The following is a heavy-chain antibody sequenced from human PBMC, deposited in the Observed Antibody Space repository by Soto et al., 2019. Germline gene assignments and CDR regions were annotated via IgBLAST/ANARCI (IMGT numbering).Heavy chain of an antibody. D-gene: IGHD1-20*01. CDR2: INHSGST. V-gene: IGHV4-34*01. J-gene: IGHJ6*04. CDR1: GGSFSAYY. Sequence: PSDDLSLPSACYGGSFSAYYWSWIRQPPGKGLEWIGEINHSGSTNYNPSLKSRVTISVDTSKNQFSRKLSSVTAADTAVQYCARGRCSGITGIKVMGYYFGMEVRGKGTAVS. CDR3: ARGRCSGITGIKVMGYYFGMEV.